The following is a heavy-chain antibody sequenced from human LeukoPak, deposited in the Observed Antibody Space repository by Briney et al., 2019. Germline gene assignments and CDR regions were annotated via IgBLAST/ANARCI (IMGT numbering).Heavy chain of an antibody. CDR2: MNPNSGNT. Sequence: ASVKVSCKASGYTFTSYDIDWVRQATGQGLEWMGWMNPNSGNTGYAQKFQGRVTMTRNTSISTAYMELSSLRSEDTAVYYCARAMVRGVITGNWFDPWGQGTLVTVSS. V-gene: IGHV1-8*01. J-gene: IGHJ5*02. CDR1: GYTFTSYD. CDR3: ARAMVRGVITGNWFDP. D-gene: IGHD3-10*01.